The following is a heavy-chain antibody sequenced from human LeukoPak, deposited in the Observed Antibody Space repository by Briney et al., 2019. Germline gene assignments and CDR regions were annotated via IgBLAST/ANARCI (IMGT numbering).Heavy chain of an antibody. D-gene: IGHD1-26*01. CDR1: GGSISSYY. CDR2: IYYSGST. Sequence: SETLSLTCTVSGGSISSYYWSWIRQPPGKGLEWIGYIYYSGSTNYNPSLKSRVTISVDTSKNQFSLKLSSVTAADTAVYYCASQLYGIVGATGAFDIWGQGTMVTVSS. CDR3: ASQLYGIVGATGAFDI. J-gene: IGHJ3*02. V-gene: IGHV4-59*08.